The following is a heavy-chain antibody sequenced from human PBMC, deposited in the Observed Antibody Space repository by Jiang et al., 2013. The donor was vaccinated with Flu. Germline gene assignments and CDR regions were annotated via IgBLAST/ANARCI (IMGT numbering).Heavy chain of an antibody. Sequence: QLLESGGGVVQSGRSLRLSCAASGFIFRNHGMHWVRQAPGKGLEWVAVIWYDGSNKYYADSVKGRFTMSRDNSKNTLYLQMNSLRAEDTAVYYCARDRSRDYFDYWGQGTLVTVSS. V-gene: IGHV3-33*01. CDR3: ARDRSRDYFDY. J-gene: IGHJ4*02. CDR1: GFIFRNHG. CDR2: IWYDGSNK.